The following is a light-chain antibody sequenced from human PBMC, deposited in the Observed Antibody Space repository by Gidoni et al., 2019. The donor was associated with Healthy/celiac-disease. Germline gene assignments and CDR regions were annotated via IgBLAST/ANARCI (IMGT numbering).Light chain of an antibody. CDR2: DVS. J-gene: IGLJ1*01. V-gene: IGLV2-14*01. Sequence: QSALTQPASVSGSPGQSITISCTGTSSDVGGYNYVSWYQQHPGKAPKLMIYDVSTRPSGVSNRFSGSKSGNTASLTISGLQAEDEADYYRSSYTSSSTLYVFGTGTKVTVL. CDR3: SSYTSSSTLYV. CDR1: SSDVGGYNY.